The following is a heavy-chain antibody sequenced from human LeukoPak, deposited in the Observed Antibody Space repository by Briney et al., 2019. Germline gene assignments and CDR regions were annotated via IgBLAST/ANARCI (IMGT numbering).Heavy chain of an antibody. J-gene: IGHJ6*02. CDR3: ARGITIFGVVIVADYGTDV. V-gene: IGHV1-18*01. D-gene: IGHD3-3*01. Sequence: ASVKVSCKASGYTFTSYGISWVRQAPGQGLEWMGWISAYNGNTNYAQKLQGRVTMTTDTSTSTAYMELGSLRSDDTAVYYCARGITIFGVVIVADYGTDVWGQGTTVTVSS. CDR1: GYTFTSYG. CDR2: ISAYNGNT.